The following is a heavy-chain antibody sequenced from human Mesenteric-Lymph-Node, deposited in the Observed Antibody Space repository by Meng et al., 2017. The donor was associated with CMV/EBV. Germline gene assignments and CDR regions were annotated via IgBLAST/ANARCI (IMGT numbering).Heavy chain of an antibody. CDR1: GFTFSSYS. J-gene: IGHJ6*02. CDR3: ARDTLAAAGNYYYYGMDV. D-gene: IGHD6-13*01. V-gene: IGHV3-21*01. Sequence: GGSLRLSCAASGFTFSSYSMNWVRQAPGKGLEWVSSISSSSSYIYYADSVKGRFTLSRDNAKNSLYLQMNSLRAEDTAVYYCARDTLAAAGNYYYYGMDVWGQGTTVTVSS. CDR2: ISSSSSYI.